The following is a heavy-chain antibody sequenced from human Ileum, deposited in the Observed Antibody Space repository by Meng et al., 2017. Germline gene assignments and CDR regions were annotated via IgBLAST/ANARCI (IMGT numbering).Heavy chain of an antibody. D-gene: IGHD3-3*01. J-gene: IGHJ5*02. CDR2: INHSGST. Sequence: GPCRVQPSEPLSPPCSVSGGSFSGYSGSWIRQPPGKGLEWIGEINHSGSTNYNPSLKIRVTISVDTSKNQFSLKLSSVTAADTAVYYCARQGYYDFWSGYRRTPSNWFDPWGQGTLVTVSS. V-gene: IGHV4-34*01. CDR3: ARQGYYDFWSGYRRTPSNWFDP. CDR1: GGSFSGYS.